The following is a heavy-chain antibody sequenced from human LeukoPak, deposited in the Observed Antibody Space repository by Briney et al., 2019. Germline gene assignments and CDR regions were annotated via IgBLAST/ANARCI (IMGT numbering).Heavy chain of an antibody. J-gene: IGHJ4*02. D-gene: IGHD6-13*01. CDR1: GGSISSSSYY. CDR2: IYYSGST. Sequence: SETLSLTCTVSGGSISSSSYYWGWIRQPPGKGLEWIGSIYYSGSTYYNPSLKSRVTISVDTSKNQFSLKLSSVTAADTAVCYCARNNLYSSSWSFDYWGQGTLVTVSS. CDR3: ARNNLYSSSWSFDY. V-gene: IGHV4-39*07.